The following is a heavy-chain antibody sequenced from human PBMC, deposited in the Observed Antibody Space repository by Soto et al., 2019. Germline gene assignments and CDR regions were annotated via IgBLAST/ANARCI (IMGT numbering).Heavy chain of an antibody. CDR3: ARGTPIVGNTTPHDS. CDR2: INHSGST. Sequence: SETLSLTCAVYGGPFSYYSWSWIRQPPGKGLEWIGEINHSGSTNYTPSLKSRVTMSVDTSKNQFSLKLSSVTAADTAVYFCARGTPIVGNTTPHDSWGQRTLVTVSS. CDR1: GGPFSYYS. D-gene: IGHD1-26*01. J-gene: IGHJ4*02. V-gene: IGHV4-34*01.